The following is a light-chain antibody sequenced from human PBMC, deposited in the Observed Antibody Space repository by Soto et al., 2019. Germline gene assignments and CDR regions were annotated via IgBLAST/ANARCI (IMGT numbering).Light chain of an antibody. CDR2: SAS. Sequence: DIQMTQSPSSLSASVGDRVTITCRASQGVSAYLLWYQQTQGRAPKHLIYSASNLVSGVPSRFSGSGSGTSFTLTIRSLQPEDLATCYCQQSYRTPHPFGQGTKLETK. CDR1: QGVSAY. J-gene: IGKJ2*01. CDR3: QQSYRTPHP. V-gene: IGKV1-39*01.